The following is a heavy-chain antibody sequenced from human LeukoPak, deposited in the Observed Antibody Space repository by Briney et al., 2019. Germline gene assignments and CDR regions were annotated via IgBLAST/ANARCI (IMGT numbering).Heavy chain of an antibody. D-gene: IGHD3-10*01. CDR3: AKDKISGVRGALDY. Sequence: GGSLRLSCVVSGFTFSSSWMNWVRQAPGKGLEWVSGISWNSGNIGYADSVKGRFTISRDNAKNSLYLQMNSLGAEDTAFYYCAKDKISGVRGALDYWGQGTLVTVSS. J-gene: IGHJ4*02. CDR2: ISWNSGNI. CDR1: GFTFSSSW. V-gene: IGHV3-9*01.